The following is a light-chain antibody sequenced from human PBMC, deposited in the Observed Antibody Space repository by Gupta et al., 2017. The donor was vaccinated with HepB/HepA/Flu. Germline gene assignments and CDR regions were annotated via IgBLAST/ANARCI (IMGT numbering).Light chain of an antibody. CDR3: QQYDNLPVFT. J-gene: IGKJ3*01. Sequence: DIQITDSPSSLSASVGDRVTITCQASQDISNYLNWYQQKPGKAPKLLIYDASNLETGVPSRFSGSGSGTDFTFTISSLQPEDTATYYCQQYDNLPVFTFGHGTKVDIK. CDR2: DAS. V-gene: IGKV1-33*01. CDR1: QDISNY.